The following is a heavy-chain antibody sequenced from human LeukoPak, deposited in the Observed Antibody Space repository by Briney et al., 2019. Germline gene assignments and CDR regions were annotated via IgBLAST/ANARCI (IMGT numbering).Heavy chain of an antibody. CDR3: TRQDGDWLFDPHYSMDV. CDR2: IRSKANSYAT. Sequence: GGSLRLSCAASGFTFSGSAMHWVRQASGKGLEWVGRIRSKANSYATAYAASVKGRFTISRDDSKNTAYLQMNSLKTEDTAVYYCTRQDGDWLFDPHYSMDVWGQGTTVTVSS. CDR1: GFTFSGSA. V-gene: IGHV3-73*01. D-gene: IGHD3-9*01. J-gene: IGHJ6*02.